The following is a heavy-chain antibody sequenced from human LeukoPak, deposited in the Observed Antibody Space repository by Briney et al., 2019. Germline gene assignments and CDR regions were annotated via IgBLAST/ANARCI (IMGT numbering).Heavy chain of an antibody. CDR3: ARDRRLWNMDV. CDR1: GFTFSSYG. Sequence: GRSLRLSCAASGFTFSSYGMHWVRQAPGKGLEWVAVISYDGSNKYYADSVKGRFTISRDNAKNTLYLQMNSLRAEDTAVYYCARDRRLWNMDVWGTGTTVTISS. D-gene: IGHD4/OR15-4a*01. V-gene: IGHV3-30*03. CDR2: ISYDGSNK. J-gene: IGHJ6*03.